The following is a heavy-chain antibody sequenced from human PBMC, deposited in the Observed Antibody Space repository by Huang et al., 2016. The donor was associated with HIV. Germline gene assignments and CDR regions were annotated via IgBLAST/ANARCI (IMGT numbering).Heavy chain of an antibody. Sequence: LLLRESGSGLVKTSETMSLSCTVAFASISGNSKDWTWVRQSPGKGLEWIASVHYGGRTYYKPSLKSRVSMSVDTSHNQHFSLTLASVTAADTAVYFCASGPVIVSISRFYFEQWGPGILVTV. D-gene: IGHD3-22*01. V-gene: IGHV4-39*02. CDR3: ASGPVIVSISRFYFEQ. CDR2: VHYGGRT. J-gene: IGHJ4*02. CDR1: FASISGNSKD.